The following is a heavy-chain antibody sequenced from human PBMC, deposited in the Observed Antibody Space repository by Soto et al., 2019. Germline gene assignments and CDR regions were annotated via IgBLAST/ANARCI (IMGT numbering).Heavy chain of an antibody. CDR1: GFTFSSYA. CDR2: ISGSGGST. V-gene: IGHV3-23*01. J-gene: IGHJ4*02. D-gene: IGHD1-26*01. CDR3: ARRGSGSYYDY. Sequence: EVQLLESGGGLVQPGGSLRLSCAASGFTFSSYAMRWVRQAPGKGLEWVSAISGSGGSTYYADSVKGRFTISRAKAKNPLSLQLNTLIAEDTAVYYCARRGSGSYYDYWCQGNLVSVSS.